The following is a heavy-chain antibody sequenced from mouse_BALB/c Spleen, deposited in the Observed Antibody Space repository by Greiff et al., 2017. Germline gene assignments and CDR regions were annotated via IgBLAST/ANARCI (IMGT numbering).Heavy chain of an antibody. CDR3: ARDPPYYAMDY. J-gene: IGHJ4*01. Sequence: EVKVVESGGGLVQPGGSRKLSCAASVFTFSSFGMHWVRQAPEKGLEWVAYISSGSSTIYYADTVKGRFTISRDNAKNTLYLQMSSLKSEDTAMYYCARDPPYYAMDYWGQGTSVTVSS. V-gene: IGHV5-17*03. CDR1: VFTFSSFG. CDR2: ISSGSSTI.